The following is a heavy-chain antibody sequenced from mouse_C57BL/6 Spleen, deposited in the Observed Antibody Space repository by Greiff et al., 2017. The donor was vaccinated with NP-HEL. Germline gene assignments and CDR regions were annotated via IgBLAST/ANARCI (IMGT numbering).Heavy chain of an antibody. J-gene: IGHJ4*01. V-gene: IGHV1-50*01. Sequence: QVQLQQPGAELVKPGASVKLSCKASGYTFTSYWMQWVKQRPGQGLEWIGEIDPSDSYTNYNQKFKGKATLTVDTSSSTAYMQLSSLTSEDSAVYYCARRGLPFPYAMDYWGQGTSVTVSS. CDR2: IDPSDSYT. D-gene: IGHD2-4*01. CDR1: GYTFTSYW. CDR3: ARRGLPFPYAMDY.